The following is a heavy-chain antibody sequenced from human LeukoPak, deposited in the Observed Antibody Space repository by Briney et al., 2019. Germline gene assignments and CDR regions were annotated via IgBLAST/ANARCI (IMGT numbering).Heavy chain of an antibody. J-gene: IGHJ5*02. CDR3: TRDRSGYYYNWFDP. CDR1: GFTFGDYT. Sequence: PGGSLRLSCTASGFTFGDYTMNWVRQAPGKGLEWVGFIRSKACGGTTEYAASVKGRFTISRDDSKTIAYLQMNSLKTEDTALYYCTRDRSGYYYNWFDPWGQGTLVTVSS. V-gene: IGHV3-49*04. CDR2: IRSKACGGTT. D-gene: IGHD3-22*01.